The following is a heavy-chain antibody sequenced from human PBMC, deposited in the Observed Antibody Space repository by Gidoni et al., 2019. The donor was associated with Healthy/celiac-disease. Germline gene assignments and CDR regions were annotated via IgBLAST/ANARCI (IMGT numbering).Heavy chain of an antibody. CDR3: ARGYCTNGVCYRHAFDI. V-gene: IGHV3-13*01. CDR2: IGTAGDT. D-gene: IGHD2-8*01. J-gene: IGHJ3*02. CDR1: GFTFSSYD. Sequence: EVQLVESGGGLVQPGGSLRLSCAASGFTFSSYDMHWVRQATGKGLEGVSAIGTAGDTYYPGSVKGRFTISRENAKNSLYLQMNSLRAGDTAVYYCARGYCTNGVCYRHAFDIWGQGTMVTVSS.